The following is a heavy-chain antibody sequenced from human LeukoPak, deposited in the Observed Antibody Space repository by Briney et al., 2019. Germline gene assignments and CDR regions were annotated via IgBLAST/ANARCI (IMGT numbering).Heavy chain of an antibody. CDR3: AREPSSWYYFDY. D-gene: IGHD6-13*01. CDR1: GGSISSYY. V-gene: IGHV4-59*01. Sequence: SETLSLTCTVSGGSISSYYWSWIRQPPGKGLEWIGYIYYSGSTNYNPSLKSRVTISVDTSKNQFSLKLSSVTAADTAVYYCAREPSSWYYFDYWGQETLVTVSP. J-gene: IGHJ4*02. CDR2: IYYSGST.